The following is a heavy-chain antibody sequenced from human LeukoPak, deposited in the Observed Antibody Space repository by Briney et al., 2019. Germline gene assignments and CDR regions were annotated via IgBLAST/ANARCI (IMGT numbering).Heavy chain of an antibody. V-gene: IGHV4-39*01. CDR3: ARHWTIGLRFDP. CDR2: IYYSGST. J-gene: IGHJ5*02. D-gene: IGHD3/OR15-3a*01. CDR1: GGSISSSIYY. Sequence: SETLSLTCTVSGGSISSSIYYWGWIRQPPGKGLEWIGSIYYSGSTYYNPSLKSRVTISVDTSKNQFSLKLSSVTAADTAVYYCARHWTIGLRFDPWGQGTLVTVSS.